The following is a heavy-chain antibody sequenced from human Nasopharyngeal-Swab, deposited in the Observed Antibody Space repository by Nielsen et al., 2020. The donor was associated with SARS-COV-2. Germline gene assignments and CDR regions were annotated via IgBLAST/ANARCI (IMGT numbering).Heavy chain of an antibody. V-gene: IGHV4-39*01. CDR1: GGSISSSSYY. CDR2: IYYSGST. D-gene: IGHD2-2*02. CDR3: ARASGYCSSTSCYTGAFDI. Sequence: SETLSLTCTVSGGSISSSSYYWGWIRQPPGKGLEWIGSIYYSGSTYYNPSLKSRVTISVDTSKNQFSLKLSSVTAADTAVYYCARASGYCSSTSCYTGAFDIWGQGTMVTVSS. J-gene: IGHJ3*02.